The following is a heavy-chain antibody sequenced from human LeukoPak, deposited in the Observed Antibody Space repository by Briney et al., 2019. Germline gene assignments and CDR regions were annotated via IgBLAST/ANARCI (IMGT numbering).Heavy chain of an antibody. Sequence: GGSLRLSCAASGFTVSSSYMSWVRQAPGKGLEWVSVIYSGGSTYYADSVKGRFTISRDSSKNTLYLQMNSLRAEDTAVYYCARGKAAAGINAFDIWGQGTMVTVSS. V-gene: IGHV3-53*01. CDR3: ARGKAAAGINAFDI. D-gene: IGHD6-13*01. J-gene: IGHJ3*02. CDR2: IYSGGST. CDR1: GFTVSSSY.